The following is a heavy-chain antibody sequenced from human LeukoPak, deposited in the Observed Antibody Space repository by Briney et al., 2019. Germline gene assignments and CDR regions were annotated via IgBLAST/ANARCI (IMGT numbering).Heavy chain of an antibody. CDR2: INHSGST. Sequence: SETLSLTCSVSGGSISSYYWSWIRQPPGKGLEWIGEINHSGSTNYNPSLKSRVTISVDTSKNQFSLKLSSVTAADTAVYYCASLVEMDYYFDYWGQGTLVTVSS. D-gene: IGHD5-24*01. J-gene: IGHJ4*02. CDR1: GGSISSYY. V-gene: IGHV4-34*01. CDR3: ASLVEMDYYFDY.